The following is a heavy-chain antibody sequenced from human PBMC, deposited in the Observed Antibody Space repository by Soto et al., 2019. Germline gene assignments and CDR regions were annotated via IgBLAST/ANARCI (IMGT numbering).Heavy chain of an antibody. J-gene: IGHJ4*02. D-gene: IGHD6-6*01. CDR1: GFTFSSYA. CDR3: AKSSSSSTFDY. CDR2: ISGSDDST. V-gene: IGHV3-23*01. Sequence: EVQLLESGGGLVQPGESLRLSCAASGFTFSSYAMSWVRQAPGKGLEWVSVISGSDDSTYYPDSVKGRFTITRDNSKNTLYLQMNSLRAEDTAVYYCAKSSSSSTFDYWGQGTLVTVSS.